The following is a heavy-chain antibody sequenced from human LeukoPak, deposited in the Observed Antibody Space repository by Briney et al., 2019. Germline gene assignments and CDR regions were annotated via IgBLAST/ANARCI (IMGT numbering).Heavy chain of an antibody. Sequence: ASVKVSRKASGYIFTSYFMHWVRQAPGQGLEWMGLLNPSGGNANYAQKFQGRVTMTTDTSTSTAYMELRSLRSDDTAVYYCARTYDYVWGSYRSRYYFDYWGQGTLVTVSS. CDR3: ARTYDYVWGSYRSRYYFDY. D-gene: IGHD3-16*02. J-gene: IGHJ4*02. V-gene: IGHV1-46*01. CDR1: GYIFTSYF. CDR2: LNPSGGNA.